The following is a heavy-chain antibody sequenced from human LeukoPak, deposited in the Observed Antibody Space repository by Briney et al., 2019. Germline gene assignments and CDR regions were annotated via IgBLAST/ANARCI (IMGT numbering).Heavy chain of an antibody. CDR1: GFTFSSYW. Sequence: GGSLRLSCAASGFTFSSYWMSWVRQAPGKGLEWVANIKQDGREKYYVDSVKGRFTISRDNAKNSLYLQMNSLRAEDTAVYYCARSGRYYDSSGYVSDGAFDIWGQGTMVTVSS. CDR3: ARSGRYYDSSGYVSDGAFDI. V-gene: IGHV3-7*01. CDR2: IKQDGREK. J-gene: IGHJ3*02. D-gene: IGHD3-22*01.